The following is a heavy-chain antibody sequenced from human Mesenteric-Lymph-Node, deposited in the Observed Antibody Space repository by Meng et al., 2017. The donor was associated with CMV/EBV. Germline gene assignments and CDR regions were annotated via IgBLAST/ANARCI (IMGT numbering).Heavy chain of an antibody. CDR1: GGSINNYY. V-gene: IGHV4-34*01. CDR3: ARGLGRPFYDLSTDY. CDR2: INHSGST. J-gene: IGHJ4*02. Sequence: SETLSLTCTVSGGSINNYYWSWIRQPPGKGLEWIGEINHSGSTNYNPSLKSRVTISVDTSKNQFSLNLRSVTAADTAVYYCARGLGRPFYDLSTDYWGQGTLVTVSS. D-gene: IGHD3-3*01.